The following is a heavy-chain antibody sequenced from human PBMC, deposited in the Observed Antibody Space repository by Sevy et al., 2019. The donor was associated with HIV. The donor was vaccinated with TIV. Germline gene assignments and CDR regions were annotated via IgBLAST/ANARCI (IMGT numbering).Heavy chain of an antibody. V-gene: IGHV3-48*03. D-gene: IGHD4-17*01. CDR3: ARDLPPSATTVAHFDC. J-gene: IGHJ4*02. CDR1: GFSFRSYE. Sequence: GESLKISCAASGFSFRSYEMNWVRQAPGKGLEGVSYLTNRVSSRYYSDSGRGRFTISRDNARNSLYLQMNSLRGEDTAVYYCARDLPPSATTVAHFDCWGQGTLVTVSS. CDR2: LTNRVSSR.